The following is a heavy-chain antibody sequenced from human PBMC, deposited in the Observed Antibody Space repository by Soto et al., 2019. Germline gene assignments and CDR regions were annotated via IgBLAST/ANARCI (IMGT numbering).Heavy chain of an antibody. CDR2: ISAYEGNT. CDR1: GYTFTSYA. CDR3: AMDAPPGDY. D-gene: IGHD2-2*03. Sequence: VQLVQSGAEVKKPGASVKVSCKASGYTFTSYAISWVRQTPGQGLEWMGWISAYEGNTNYPPKVQARVPMTSVTSSMTAYMELRSLRSDDAAVYCIAMDAPPGDYWGAGTLVTAAS. V-gene: IGHV1-18*01. J-gene: IGHJ4*02.